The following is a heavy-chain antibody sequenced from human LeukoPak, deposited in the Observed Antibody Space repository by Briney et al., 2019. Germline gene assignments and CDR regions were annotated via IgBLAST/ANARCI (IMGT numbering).Heavy chain of an antibody. CDR3: ARVYGPRGMDV. CDR2: INHSGST. Sequence: SETLSLTCAVYGGSFSGYYWSWIRQPPGKGLEWIGEINHSGSTNYNPSLKSRVTISVDTAKNQFSLKLSSVTAADTAVWYGARVYGPRGMDVGGQGTTVTVS. CDR1: GGSFSGYY. V-gene: IGHV4-34*01. D-gene: IGHD3-10*01. J-gene: IGHJ6*02.